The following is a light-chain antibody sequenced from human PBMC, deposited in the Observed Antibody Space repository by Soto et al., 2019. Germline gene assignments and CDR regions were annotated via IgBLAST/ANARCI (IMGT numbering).Light chain of an antibody. J-gene: IGLJ2*01. CDR3: QTWGTDIVV. CDR1: RGHSSYA. V-gene: IGLV4-69*01. CDR2: LNSDGSH. Sequence: QSVLTQSPSASASLGASVKLTCTLSRGHSSYAIAWHQQQPEKGPRYLMKLNSDGSHSKGDGIPDRFSGSSSGAERYLTISSLQSEDEADYDCQTWGTDIVVFGGGTKLTVL.